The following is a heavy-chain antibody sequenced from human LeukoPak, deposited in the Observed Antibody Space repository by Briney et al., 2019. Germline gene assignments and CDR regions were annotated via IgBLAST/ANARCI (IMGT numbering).Heavy chain of an antibody. CDR1: GYTFTGYY. D-gene: IGHD3-10*01. Sequence: ASVKVSCKASGYTFTGYYMHWVRQAPGQGLEWMGWINPNSGGTNYAQKFQGRVTMTRDTSISTAYMELSRLRSDDAAVYYCARDHFSESSPWGWQTSSYYYYYMDVWGKGTTVTVSS. V-gene: IGHV1-2*02. CDR2: INPNSGGT. J-gene: IGHJ6*03. CDR3: ARDHFSESSPWGWQTSSYYYYYMDV.